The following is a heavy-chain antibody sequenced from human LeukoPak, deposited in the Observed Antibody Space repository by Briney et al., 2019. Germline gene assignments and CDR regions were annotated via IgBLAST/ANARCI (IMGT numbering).Heavy chain of an antibody. Sequence: SETLSLTCAVSGGSISSGGYSWSWIRQPPGKGLEWIGYIYHSGSTYYNPSLKSRVTISADRSKNQFSLKLSSVTAADTAVYYCASALGGVIVAWGQGTLVTVSS. D-gene: IGHD3-16*02. CDR1: GGSISSGGYS. V-gene: IGHV4-30-2*01. CDR3: ASALGGVIVA. J-gene: IGHJ5*02. CDR2: IYHSGST.